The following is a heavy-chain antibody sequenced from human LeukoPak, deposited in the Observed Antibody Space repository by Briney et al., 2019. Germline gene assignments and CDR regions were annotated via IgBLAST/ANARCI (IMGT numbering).Heavy chain of an antibody. Sequence: GGSLRHSCAASGFTFSSFEMSWVRQAPGKGLEWVSAISGSGGSAYYADSVKGRFTISRDNSRNSLSLQMNSLRAEDTALYYCAKTGYSSGWYRIWDYWGQGTLVTVSS. V-gene: IGHV3-23*01. D-gene: IGHD6-19*01. CDR1: GFTFSSFE. CDR3: AKTGYSSGWYRIWDY. CDR2: ISGSGGSA. J-gene: IGHJ4*02.